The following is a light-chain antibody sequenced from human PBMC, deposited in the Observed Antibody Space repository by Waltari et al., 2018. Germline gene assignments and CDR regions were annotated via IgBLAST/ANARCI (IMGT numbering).Light chain of an antibody. CDR2: RND. J-gene: IGLJ3*02. CDR1: SSDTESNT. V-gene: IGLV1-44*01. Sequence: QSVLTQPPSASGTPGQRVTISCSGSSSDTESNTVNWYQQLPGTAPKLLIYRNDQRPSGVPARFSASKSGTAASRAISGLQSEDEADYYCAVWDDSLDGRAVFGGGTRLTVL. CDR3: AVWDDSLDGRAV.